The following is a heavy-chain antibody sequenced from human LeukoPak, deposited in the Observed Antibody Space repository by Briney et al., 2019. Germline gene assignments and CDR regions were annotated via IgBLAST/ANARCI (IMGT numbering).Heavy chain of an antibody. CDR1: RGTFSSYA. D-gene: IGHD3-22*01. CDR2: IIPIFGTA. J-gene: IGHJ5*02. V-gene: IGHV1-69*01. Sequence: ASVKVSCKASRGTFSSYAISWVRQAPGQGLEWMGGIIPIFGTANYAQKFQGRVTITADESTSTACMELSSLRSEDTAVYYCARALQAPGFYDSGGSDHWGQGTLVTVSS. CDR3: ARALQAPGFYDSGGSDH.